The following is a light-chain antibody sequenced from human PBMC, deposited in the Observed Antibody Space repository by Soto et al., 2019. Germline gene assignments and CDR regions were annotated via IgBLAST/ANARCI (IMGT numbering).Light chain of an antibody. J-gene: IGKJ3*01. Sequence: EIVLTQSPGTLSLSPGERATLSCRASQSVSSSYLAWYQQKPGQAPRLLIYGASSRATGIPDRCSGSGSGTDFTLTISRLEPEDFAVYYCQQYGSSPLFTFGPGTKEDIK. V-gene: IGKV3-20*01. CDR2: GAS. CDR1: QSVSSSY. CDR3: QQYGSSPLFT.